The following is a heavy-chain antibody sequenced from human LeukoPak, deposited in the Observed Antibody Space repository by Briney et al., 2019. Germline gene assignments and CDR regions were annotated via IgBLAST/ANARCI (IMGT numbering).Heavy chain of an antibody. CDR2: ISRSSRYM. V-gene: IGHV3-21*01. CDR1: LLTFLSYS. J-gene: IGHJ4*02. CDR3: ARDRVATDLFDY. Sequence: GGALRLSCAASLLTFLSYSMNWVGPPASRELEWVSSISRSSRYMYYGDSVKGRFTISRDNDKKSLYLQMNSLRAEDTAVYYCARDRVATDLFDYWGQGTLVTVSS.